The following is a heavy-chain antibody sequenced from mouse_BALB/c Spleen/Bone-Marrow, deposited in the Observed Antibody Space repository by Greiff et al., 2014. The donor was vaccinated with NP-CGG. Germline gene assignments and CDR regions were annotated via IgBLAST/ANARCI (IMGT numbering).Heavy chain of an antibody. J-gene: IGHJ3*01. CDR1: GFSLTSYG. CDR2: IWSGGST. D-gene: IGHD2-4*01. Sequence: VKLEESGPGPVQPSQSLSITCTVSGFSLTSYGVHWVRQSPGKGLEWLGVIWSGGSTDYNAAFISRLSISKDNSKSQVFFKMNSLQADDTAIYYCARNKNDYDGTLAYWGQGTLVTVSA. V-gene: IGHV2-4-1*01. CDR3: ARNKNDYDGTLAY.